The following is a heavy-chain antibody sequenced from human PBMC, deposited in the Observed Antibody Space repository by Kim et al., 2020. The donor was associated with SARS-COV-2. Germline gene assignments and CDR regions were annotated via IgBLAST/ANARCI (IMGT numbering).Heavy chain of an antibody. Sequence: GGSLRLSCAASGFIFSDYWMSWVRQAPGKGLQWVANIKKDGSEKYYVDSVKGRFTISRDNAKNSLYLQMNSLRAEDTAVFYCARAYRRGLHNEGYWGQG. CDR1: GFIFSDYW. V-gene: IGHV3-7*04. CDR2: IKKDGSEK. D-gene: IGHD6-19*01. CDR3: ARAYRRGLHNEGY. J-gene: IGHJ4*02.